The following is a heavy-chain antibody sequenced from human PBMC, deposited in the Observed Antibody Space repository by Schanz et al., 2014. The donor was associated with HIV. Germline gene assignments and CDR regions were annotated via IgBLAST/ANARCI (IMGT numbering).Heavy chain of an antibody. J-gene: IGHJ4*02. CDR1: GYTFTGYY. CDR2: INPNSGGT. D-gene: IGHD5-12*01. Sequence: QVQLVQSGAEVKKPGASVKVPCKASGYTFTGYYMHWVRQAPGQGLEWMGWINPNSGGTIYAQKFRGRVTMTRDTSINTVYMELNRLTSDDTAVYYCAREPNYSGFDCWGQGTLVIVAS. CDR3: AREPNYSGFDC. V-gene: IGHV1-2*02.